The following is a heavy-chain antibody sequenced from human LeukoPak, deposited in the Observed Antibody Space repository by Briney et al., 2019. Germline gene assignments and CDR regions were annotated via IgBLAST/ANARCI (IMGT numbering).Heavy chain of an antibody. J-gene: IGHJ5*02. V-gene: IGHV4-61*02. CDR1: GGSVSSGSYY. D-gene: IGHD3-22*01. CDR2: IYTSGST. Sequence: PSQTLSLTCPVSGGSVSSGSYYWSWIRQPAGKGLEWIGRIYTSGSTNYNPSLKSRVTISVDTPKNQFSLKLSSVTAADTAVYYCARDSHYYNSSGYGGYWFDPWGQGTLVTVSS. CDR3: ARDSHYYNSSGYGGYWFDP.